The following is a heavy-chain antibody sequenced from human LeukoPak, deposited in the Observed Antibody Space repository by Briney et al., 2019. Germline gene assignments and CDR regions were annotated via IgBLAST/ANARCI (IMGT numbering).Heavy chain of an antibody. D-gene: IGHD6-19*01. CDR2: VGISGDT. CDR1: GFTFRSYD. V-gene: IGHV3-13*01. Sequence: GGSLRLSCAASGFTFRSYDMHWVRQVAGKGLEWVSAVGISGDTYYAGSVKGRFTISRENAKNSLYLQMNSLTAGDTAVYYCVRGGIQVSGIDEIDYWGQGTLVTVSS. CDR3: VRGGIQVSGIDEIDY. J-gene: IGHJ4*02.